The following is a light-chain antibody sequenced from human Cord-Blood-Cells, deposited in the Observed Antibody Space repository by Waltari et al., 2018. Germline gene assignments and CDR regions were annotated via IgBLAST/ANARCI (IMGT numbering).Light chain of an antibody. CDR2: DVS. V-gene: IGLV2-11*01. CDR3: CSYAGSYVV. J-gene: IGLJ2*01. Sequence: SCTGTSSDVGGYNYVSWYQQHPGKAPKLMIYDVSKRPSGVPDRFSGSKSGNTASLTISGLQAEDEADYYCCSYAGSYVVFGGGTKLTVL. CDR1: SSDVGGYNY.